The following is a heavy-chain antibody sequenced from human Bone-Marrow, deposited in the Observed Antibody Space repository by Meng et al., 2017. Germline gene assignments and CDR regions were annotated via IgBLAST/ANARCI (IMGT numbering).Heavy chain of an antibody. Sequence: GESLKISCAASGGTFSSYAMSWVRQAPGKGLEWVSAISGSGGSTYYADSVKGRFTISRDNSKNTLYLQMNSLRAEDTAVYYCAKDRKVRGSDYWGQGTLVTVPQ. CDR2: ISGSGGST. V-gene: IGHV3-23*01. CDR3: AKDRKVRGSDY. D-gene: IGHD3-10*01. J-gene: IGHJ4*02. CDR1: GGTFSSYA.